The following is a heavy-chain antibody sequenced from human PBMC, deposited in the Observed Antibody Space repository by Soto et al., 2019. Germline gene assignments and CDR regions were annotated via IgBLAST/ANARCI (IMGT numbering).Heavy chain of an antibody. CDR3: ARESYSSSERWLVRILSY. CDR1: GYTFTGYY. D-gene: IGHD6-19*01. CDR2: INPNSGGT. Sequence: ASVKVSCKASGYTFTGYYMHWVRQAPGQGLEWMGWINPNSGGTNYAQKFQGWVTMTRDTSISTAYMELSRLRSDDTAVYYCARESYSSSERWLVRILSYWGQGTLVTVSS. V-gene: IGHV1-2*04. J-gene: IGHJ4*02.